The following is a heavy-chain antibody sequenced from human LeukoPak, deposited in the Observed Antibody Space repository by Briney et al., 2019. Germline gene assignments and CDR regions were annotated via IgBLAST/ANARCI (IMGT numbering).Heavy chain of an antibody. V-gene: IGHV1-69*04. Sequence: SVKVSCKASGGTFSSYAISWVRQAPGQGLEWMGRIIPVVGIANYAQKLQGRVTTTGDKSTSTAYMELSSLRAEDTAVYYCASREAFVDSCGQGTLVTVSS. D-gene: IGHD5-24*01. CDR3: ASREAFVDS. CDR1: GGTFSSYA. J-gene: IGHJ4*02. CDR2: IIPVVGIA.